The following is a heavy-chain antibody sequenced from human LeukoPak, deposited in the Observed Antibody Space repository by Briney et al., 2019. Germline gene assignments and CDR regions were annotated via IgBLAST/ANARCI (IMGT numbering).Heavy chain of an antibody. CDR2: IKQDGSEK. V-gene: IGHV3-7*01. Sequence: PGGSLRLSCAASGFTFSSYWMSWVRQAPGKGLEWVANIKQDGSEKYYVDSVKGRFTISRDNAKNSLYLQMNSLRAEDTAVYYCARASGGYSYGLVDYWGQGTLVTVSS. CDR1: GFTFSSYW. D-gene: IGHD5-18*01. CDR3: ARASGGYSYGLVDY. J-gene: IGHJ4*02.